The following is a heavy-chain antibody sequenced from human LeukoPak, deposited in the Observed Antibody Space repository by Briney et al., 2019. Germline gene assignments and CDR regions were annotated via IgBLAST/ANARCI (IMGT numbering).Heavy chain of an antibody. V-gene: IGHV1-46*01. CDR3: ARDLPSRRYIAAAGRGMDV. CDR1: GYSVTNYD. Sequence: GASVKVSCKASGYSVTNYDINWVRQAPGQGLEWMGIINPSGGSTSYAQKFQGRVTMTRDMSTSTVYMELSSLRSEDTAVYYCARDLPSRRYIAAAGRGMDVWGKGTTVTVSS. J-gene: IGHJ6*04. CDR2: INPSGGST. D-gene: IGHD6-13*01.